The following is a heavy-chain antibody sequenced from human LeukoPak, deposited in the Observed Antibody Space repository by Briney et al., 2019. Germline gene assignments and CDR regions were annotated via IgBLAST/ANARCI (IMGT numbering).Heavy chain of an antibody. CDR3: AKKPWNDLLLAWNNDAFDI. CDR2: ISGSGGGT. J-gene: IGHJ3*02. D-gene: IGHD1-1*01. V-gene: IGHV3-23*01. CDR1: GFTFSSHA. Sequence: GGSLRLSCAASGFTFSSHAMSWVRQAPGKGLEWVSAISGSGGGTYYADSVKGRFTISRDNSKNTLYLQMNSLRAEDTAVYYCAKKPWNDLLLAWNNDAFDIWGQGTMVTVSS.